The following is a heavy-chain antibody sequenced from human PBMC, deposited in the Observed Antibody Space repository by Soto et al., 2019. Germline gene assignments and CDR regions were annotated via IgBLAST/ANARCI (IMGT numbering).Heavy chain of an antibody. CDR2: IYWNEDK. J-gene: IGHJ4*02. CDR1: AFSLSTNGVG. V-gene: IGHV2-5*01. CDR3: VHTVMVHTITGGHYFDY. D-gene: IGHD2-8*01. Sequence: SGPTLVNPTHTLTLTCTFSAFSLSTNGVGVGWIRQPPGKPLEWLAVIYWNEDKRYSRSLKSRLSITKDTSKNQVVLTMTTMDPVDTATYYCVHTVMVHTITGGHYFDYWGQGTLVTVSS.